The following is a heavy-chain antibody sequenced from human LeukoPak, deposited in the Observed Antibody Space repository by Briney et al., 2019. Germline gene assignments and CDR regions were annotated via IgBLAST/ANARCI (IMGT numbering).Heavy chain of an antibody. D-gene: IGHD5-18*01. CDR1: GFTFSSYG. J-gene: IGHJ4*02. CDR2: ISGGGGGT. V-gene: IGHV3-23*01. Sequence: PGGSLRLSCAASGFTFSSYGMSWVRQAPGKGLEWVSRISGGGGGTYYADSVKGRSTISRDNSKSTLYLQMNSLRAGDTAVYYCAKSAGYSPYYFDYWGQGTLVTVSS. CDR3: AKSAGYSPYYFDY.